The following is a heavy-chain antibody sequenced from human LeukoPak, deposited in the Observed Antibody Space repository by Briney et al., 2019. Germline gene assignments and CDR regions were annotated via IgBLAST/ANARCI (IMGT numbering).Heavy chain of an antibody. D-gene: IGHD6-13*01. J-gene: IGHJ4*02. CDR3: AREWQGGIAAAGTRIEGDY. V-gene: IGHV3-7*01. CDR1: GFRVSGYW. CDR2: IKQDGSEK. Sequence: QAGGSLRLSCTVSGFRVSGYWMTWVRQAPGKGLEWVANIKQDGSEKNYVDSVKGRFTISRDNAENSLFLQMNSLRVEDTAVYYCAREWQGGIAAAGTRIEGDYWGQGTLVAVSS.